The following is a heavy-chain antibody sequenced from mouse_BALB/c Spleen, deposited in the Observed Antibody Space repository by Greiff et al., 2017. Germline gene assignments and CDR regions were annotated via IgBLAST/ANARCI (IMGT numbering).Heavy chain of an antibody. J-gene: IGHJ2*01. CDR2: INSNGGST. D-gene: IGHD2-14*01. CDR3: ARDKEVRQGDYFDY. CDR1: GFTFSSYG. V-gene: IGHV5-6-3*01. Sequence: EVHLVESGGGLVQPGGSLKLSCAASGFTFSSYGMSWVRQTPDKRLELVATINSNGGSTYYPDSVKGRFTISRDNAKNTLYLQMSSLKSEDTAMYYCARDKEVRQGDYFDYWGQGTTLTVSS.